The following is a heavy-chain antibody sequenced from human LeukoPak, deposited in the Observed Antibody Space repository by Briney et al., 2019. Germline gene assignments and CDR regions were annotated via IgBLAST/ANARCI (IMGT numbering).Heavy chain of an antibody. CDR2: ISSSTSYI. CDR3: ARDTTGDPDY. V-gene: IGHV3-21*01. J-gene: IGHJ4*02. CDR1: RFTFSDYS. Sequence: GGSLRLSCAASRFTFSDYSMNWVRQAPGKGLEWVSSISSSTSYIYYADSVKGRFTISRDNAKNSLYLQMNSLRAEDTAVYYCARDTTGDPDYWGQGTLVTVSS. D-gene: IGHD7-27*01.